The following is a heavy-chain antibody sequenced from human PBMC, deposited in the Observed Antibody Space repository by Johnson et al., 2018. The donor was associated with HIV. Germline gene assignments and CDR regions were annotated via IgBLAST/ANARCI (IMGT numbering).Heavy chain of an antibody. CDR1: GFTFSSYG. V-gene: IGHV3-33*06. CDR3: AKAFSSSWSDAFDI. CDR2: IWYDGSNK. D-gene: IGHD6-13*01. Sequence: QVQLVESGGGVVQPGRSLRLSCAASGFTFSSYGMHWVRQAPGKGLEWVAVIWYDGSNKYYADSVKGRFTISRDNSKNTLYLQMKSLRAEDTAVYYCAKAFSSSWSDAFDIWGQGTMVTVSS. J-gene: IGHJ3*02.